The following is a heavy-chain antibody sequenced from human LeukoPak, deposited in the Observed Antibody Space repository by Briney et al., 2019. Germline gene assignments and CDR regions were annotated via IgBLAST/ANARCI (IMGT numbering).Heavy chain of an antibody. Sequence: AETLSLTCAVYGCSFSGYYWSWIRQPPGKGLEWIGEIKHSGSTNYNPSLKSRDTISVDTSKNQISMKLSSVTAADTGLYYCARGRGYSYVLPDYWGQGTLVTVSS. CDR1: GCSFSGYY. V-gene: IGHV4-34*01. CDR2: IKHSGST. J-gene: IGHJ4*02. CDR3: ARGRGYSYVLPDY. D-gene: IGHD5-18*01.